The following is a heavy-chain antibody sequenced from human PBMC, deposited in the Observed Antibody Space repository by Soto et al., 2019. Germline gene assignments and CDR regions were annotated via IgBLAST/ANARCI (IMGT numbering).Heavy chain of an antibody. CDR2: ISTSGSST. Sequence: GGSLRLSCAASGFSFSDYYMSWIRQAPGKGLEWVSLISTSGSSTDYADSVKGRFTISRDNAKNSLSLQMNSLRAEDTAVYYCANLAKNYYHYMDVWGKGTTVTASS. D-gene: IGHD1-26*01. J-gene: IGHJ6*03. V-gene: IGHV3-11*01. CDR1: GFSFSDYY. CDR3: ANLAKNYYHYMDV.